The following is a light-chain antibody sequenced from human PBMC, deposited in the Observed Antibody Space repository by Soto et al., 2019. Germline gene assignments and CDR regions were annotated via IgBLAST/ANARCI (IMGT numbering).Light chain of an antibody. CDR3: QQYSDWPPWT. V-gene: IGKV3-15*01. Sequence: EIVLTQSPGTLSLSPGERATLSCRASQSVSSSYLAWYQQKPGQAPRLLLYGTSTRATGIPARFSGSGSGTEFTLTISRLQSEDFAVYYCQQYSDWPPWTFGPGTKVDIK. J-gene: IGKJ1*01. CDR1: QSVSSSY. CDR2: GTS.